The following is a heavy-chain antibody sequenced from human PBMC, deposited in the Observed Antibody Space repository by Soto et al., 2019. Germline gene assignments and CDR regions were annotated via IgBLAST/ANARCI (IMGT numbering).Heavy chain of an antibody. CDR2: IRSKAYGGTT. Sequence: GGSLRLSCTASGFTFGDYAMSWFRQAPGKGLEWVGFIRSKAYGGTTEYAASVKGRFTISRDDSKSIAYLQMNSLKTEDTAVYYCTRAVVGYYYYYYMDVWGKGTTVTVSS. J-gene: IGHJ6*03. CDR1: GFTFGDYA. CDR3: TRAVVGYYYYYYMDV. D-gene: IGHD3-22*01. V-gene: IGHV3-49*03.